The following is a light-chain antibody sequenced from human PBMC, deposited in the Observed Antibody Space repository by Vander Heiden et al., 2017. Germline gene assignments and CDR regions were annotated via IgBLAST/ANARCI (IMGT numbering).Light chain of an antibody. Sequence: DIQMTQSPSTLSASVGDRVTITCRASQSISSWLAWYQQKPGKAPKLLIYDASRLESGVPSRFSGSGSGTEFTLTISSLQPDDFATYYCQQENSYPWTFGQGTKVXIK. CDR3: QQENSYPWT. CDR1: QSISSW. CDR2: DAS. J-gene: IGKJ1*01. V-gene: IGKV1-5*01.